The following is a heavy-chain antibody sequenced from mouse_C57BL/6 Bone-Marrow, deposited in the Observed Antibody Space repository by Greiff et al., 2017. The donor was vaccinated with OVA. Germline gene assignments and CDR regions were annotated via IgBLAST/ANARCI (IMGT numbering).Heavy chain of an antibody. V-gene: IGHV1-82*01. J-gene: IGHJ1*03. CDR3: ARLLTGSWYFDV. Sequence: QVQLQQSGPELVKPGASVKISCKASGYAFSSSWMNWVKQRPGKGLEWIGRIYPGDGDTNYNGKFKGKATLTADKSSSTAYMQLSSLTSEDSAVYCCARLLTGSWYFDVWGTGTTVTVSS. CDR2: IYPGDGDT. CDR1: GYAFSSSW. D-gene: IGHD4-1*01.